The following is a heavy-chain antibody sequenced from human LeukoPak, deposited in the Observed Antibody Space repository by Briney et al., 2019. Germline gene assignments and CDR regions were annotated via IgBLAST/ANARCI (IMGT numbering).Heavy chain of an antibody. CDR3: VKDWPTWPIDY. J-gene: IGHJ4*02. V-gene: IGHV3-23*01. D-gene: IGHD5-12*01. CDR1: GFTFSSYS. CDR2: ISSSGGNT. Sequence: QPGGSLRLSCVASGFTFSSYSMSWVRQAPGKGLEWVSAISSSGGNTYYADSVKGRFTISRDNSKNTLYLQMNSLRVEDTAIYYCVKDWPTWPIDYWGLGTQVTVSS.